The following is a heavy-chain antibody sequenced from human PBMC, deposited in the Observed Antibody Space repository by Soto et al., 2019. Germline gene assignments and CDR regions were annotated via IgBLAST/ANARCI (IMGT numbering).Heavy chain of an antibody. CDR2: ISYDGSNK. CDR3: ASAITIFGSVLCMDV. V-gene: IGHV3-30-3*01. D-gene: IGHD3-3*01. J-gene: IGHJ6*02. CDR1: GFTFSSYA. Sequence: VQLVESGGGVVQPGRSLRLSCAASGFTFSSYAMHWVRQAPGKGLEWVAVISYDGSNKYYADSVKGRFTISRDNSKNTLYLQMNSLRAEDTAVYYCASAITIFGSVLCMDVWGQGTTVTVSS.